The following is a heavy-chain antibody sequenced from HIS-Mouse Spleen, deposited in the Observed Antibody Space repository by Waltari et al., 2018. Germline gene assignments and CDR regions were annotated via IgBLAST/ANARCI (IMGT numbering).Heavy chain of an antibody. CDR3: ARAIVVVTARAFDI. D-gene: IGHD2-21*02. CDR1: GSTFTGYY. CDR2: INPNSGGT. J-gene: IGHJ3*02. V-gene: IGHV1-2*02. Sequence: QVQLVQSGAEVQQPGASVKVSCKAPGSTFTGYYMPWVRQPPGQGLEWMGWINPNSGGTNYAQKFQGRVTMTRDTSISTAYMELSRLRSDDTAVYYCARAIVVVTARAFDIWGQGTMVTVSS.